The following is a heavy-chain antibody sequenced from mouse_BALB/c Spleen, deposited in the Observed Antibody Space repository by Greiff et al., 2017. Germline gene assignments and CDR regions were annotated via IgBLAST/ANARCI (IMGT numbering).Heavy chain of an antibody. J-gene: IGHJ3*01. V-gene: IGHV5-17*02. CDR2: ISSGSSTI. D-gene: IGHD2-14*01. Sequence: EVKLMESGGGLVQPGGSRKLSCAASGFTFSSFGMHWVRQAPEKGLEWVAYISSGSSTIYYADTVKGRFTISRDNPKNTLFLQMTSLRSEDTAMYYCARGRYDSAWFAYWGQGTLVTVSA. CDR1: GFTFSSFG. CDR3: ARGRYDSAWFAY.